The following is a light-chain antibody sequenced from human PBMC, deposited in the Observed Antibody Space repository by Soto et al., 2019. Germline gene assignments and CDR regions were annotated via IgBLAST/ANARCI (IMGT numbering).Light chain of an antibody. Sequence: EIVLTQSPGTLSLSPGERATLSCRASQSVSSSYLAWYQQKPGQAPRLLIYGASSRATGIPDRFSGSGSGTDFTLXISRLEPEDFAVYYCQQYGSSPLTFGGGTKA. J-gene: IGKJ4*01. CDR3: QQYGSSPLT. CDR2: GAS. CDR1: QSVSSSY. V-gene: IGKV3-20*01.